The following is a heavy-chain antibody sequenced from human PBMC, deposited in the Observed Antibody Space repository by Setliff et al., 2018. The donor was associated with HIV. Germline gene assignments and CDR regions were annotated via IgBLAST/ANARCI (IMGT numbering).Heavy chain of an antibody. Sequence: SETLSLTCTVSGGSITSTTYQWAWIRQPPGKGLEWIANIYDSGSTYYNPSLKSRVTISVDTSKNQFSLRLISVTAADTAVYYCARHKTHPFDSWGQGALVTVSS. CDR2: IYDSGST. CDR3: ARHKTHPFDS. J-gene: IGHJ4*02. V-gene: IGHV4-39*01. CDR1: GGSITSTTYQ.